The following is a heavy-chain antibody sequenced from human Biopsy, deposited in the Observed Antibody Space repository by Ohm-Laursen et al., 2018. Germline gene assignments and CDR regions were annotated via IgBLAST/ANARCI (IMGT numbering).Heavy chain of an antibody. CDR3: ARGSMAYTSDWPGTTAFDI. CDR1: GYTFTGYY. Sequence: SVKVSCKASGYTFTGYYLHWVRQAPGQGLEWMGWINPHSGGTNYAQKFQGRVTMTRDTSISTAYMELNRLRSDDTAVYYCARGSMAYTSDWPGTTAFDIWGQGTMVTVSS. D-gene: IGHD6-19*01. V-gene: IGHV1-2*02. J-gene: IGHJ3*02. CDR2: INPHSGGT.